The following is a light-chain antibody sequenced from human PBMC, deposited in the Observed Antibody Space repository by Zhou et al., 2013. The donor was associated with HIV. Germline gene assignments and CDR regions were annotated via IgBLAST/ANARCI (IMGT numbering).Light chain of an antibody. J-gene: IGKJ1*01. CDR3: QKYNRAPQT. Sequence: DIQMTQSPSSVSASVGDRVTITCRASQGIGSWLAWYQQKPGKVPKLLIYAASTLQSGVPSRFSGSGSGTDFTLTISSLQPEDVATYYCQKYNRAPQTFGQGTKVEIK. CDR1: QGIGSW. CDR2: AAS. V-gene: IGKV1-27*01.